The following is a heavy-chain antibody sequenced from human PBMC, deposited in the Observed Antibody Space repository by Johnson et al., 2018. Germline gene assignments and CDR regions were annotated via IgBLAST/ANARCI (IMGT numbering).Heavy chain of an antibody. CDR3: ANGPLFGSDIAEFHH. CDR2: ISFDGKVT. D-gene: IGHD3-10*01. V-gene: IGHV3-30*18. Sequence: VQLVESGGGVVQPGTSLRLSCVASGFIFSSYDMHWVRQVPGKGLEWVSVISFDGKVTYSADSIKGRLTISLDNSKNTVYLQMDSLRGDDTAIYYCANGPLFGSDIAEFHHWGQGTLVTVSS. CDR1: GFIFSSYD. J-gene: IGHJ1*01.